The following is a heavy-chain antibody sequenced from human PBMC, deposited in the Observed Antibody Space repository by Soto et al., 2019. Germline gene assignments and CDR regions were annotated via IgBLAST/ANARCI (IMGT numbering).Heavy chain of an antibody. Sequence: GSLRLSCAASGFTFSSYSMNWVRQAPGKGLEWVSSISSSSSYIYYADSVKGRFTISRDNAKNSLYLQMNSLRAEDTAVYYCARDLYYYDSSGYSSDYWGQGTLVTVSS. J-gene: IGHJ4*02. CDR2: ISSSSSYI. CDR1: GFTFSSYS. D-gene: IGHD3-22*01. V-gene: IGHV3-21*01. CDR3: ARDLYYYDSSGYSSDY.